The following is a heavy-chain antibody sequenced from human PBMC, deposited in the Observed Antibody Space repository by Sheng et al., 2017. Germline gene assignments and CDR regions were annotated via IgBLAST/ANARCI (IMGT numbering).Heavy chain of an antibody. Sequence: EVQLVESGGGLVQPGGSLRLSCAASGFTVSSNYMSWVRQAPGKGLEWVSVIYSGGSTYYADSVKGRFTISRDNSKNTLYLQMNSLRAEDTAVYYCARPITMVRGAWDYYMDVWGKGTTVTVSS. CDR2: IYSGGST. J-gene: IGHJ6*03. D-gene: IGHD3-10*01. V-gene: IGHV3-66*02. CDR3: ARPITMVRGAWDYYMDV. CDR1: GFTVSSNY.